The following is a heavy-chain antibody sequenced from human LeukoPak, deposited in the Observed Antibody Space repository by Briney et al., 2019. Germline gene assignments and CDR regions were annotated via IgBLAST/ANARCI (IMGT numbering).Heavy chain of an antibody. CDR2: IYYSGST. J-gene: IGHJ3*02. CDR3: AREFTITGTTPHDAFDI. V-gene: IGHV4-59*01. Sequence: SETLSLTCTVSGGSISSYYWSWIRQPPGKGLEWIGYIYYSGSTNYNPSLKSRVTISVDTSKNQFSLKLSSVTAADTAVYYCAREFTITGTTPHDAFDIWGQGTMVTVSS. CDR1: GGSISSYY. D-gene: IGHD1-7*01.